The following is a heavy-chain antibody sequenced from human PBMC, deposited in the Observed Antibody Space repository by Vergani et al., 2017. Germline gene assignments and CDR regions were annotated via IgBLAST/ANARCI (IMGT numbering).Heavy chain of an antibody. CDR2: INHSGST. D-gene: IGHD6-13*01. Sequence: QVQLQQWGAGLLKPSETLSLTCAVYGGSFSGYYWSWIRQPPGKGLEWIGEINHSGSTNYNPSLKSRVTISVDTSKNQFSLKLSSVTAAATAVYYCARGLRAAAGRGYFDLWGRGTLVTVSS. V-gene: IGHV4-34*01. CDR3: ARGLRAAAGRGYFDL. CDR1: GGSFSGYY. J-gene: IGHJ2*01.